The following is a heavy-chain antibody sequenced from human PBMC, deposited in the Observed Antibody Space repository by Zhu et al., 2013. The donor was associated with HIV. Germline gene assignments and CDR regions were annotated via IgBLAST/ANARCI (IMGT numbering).Heavy chain of an antibody. V-gene: IGHV1-69*02. D-gene: IGHD5-18*01. CDR2: IIPILGIA. CDR3: ARGYSYGYLLMDV. Sequence: QVQLVQSGAEVKKPGSSVKVSCKASGGTFSSYTISWVRQAPGQGLEWMGRIIPILGIANYAQKFQGRVTITADKSTSTAYMELSSLRSEDTAVYYCARGYSYGYLLMDVWGQGTTVTVSS. J-gene: IGHJ6*02. CDR1: GGTFSSYT.